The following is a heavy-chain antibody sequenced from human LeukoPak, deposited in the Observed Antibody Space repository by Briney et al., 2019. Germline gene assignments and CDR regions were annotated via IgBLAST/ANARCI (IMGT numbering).Heavy chain of an antibody. CDR3: ARANSLGY. CDR2: ISYDGTYK. V-gene: IGHV3-33*08. Sequence: PGGSLRLSCAASGFTFSKYGMHWVRQAPGKGLEWVAIISYDGTYKYYADSVKGRFTISRDNSKNTLYLQMNSLRAEDTAVYYCARANSLGYWGQGTLVTVSS. D-gene: IGHD2/OR15-2a*01. J-gene: IGHJ4*02. CDR1: GFTFSKYG.